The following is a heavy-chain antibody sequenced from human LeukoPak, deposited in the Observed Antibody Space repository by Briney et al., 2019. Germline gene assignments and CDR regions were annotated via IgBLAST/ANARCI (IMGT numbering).Heavy chain of an antibody. V-gene: IGHV5-51*01. D-gene: IGHD6-19*01. CDR3: ARHDGSSGWSAGWFDP. CDR2: IYPGDSDT. Sequence: GESLKIFCKGSGYSFTSHWIGWVRQMPGKGLEWMGIIYPGDSDTRYSPSFQGQVTISADKSISTAYLQWSSLKASDTAMYYCARHDGSSGWSAGWFDPWGQGTLVTVSS. CDR1: GYSFTSHW. J-gene: IGHJ5*02.